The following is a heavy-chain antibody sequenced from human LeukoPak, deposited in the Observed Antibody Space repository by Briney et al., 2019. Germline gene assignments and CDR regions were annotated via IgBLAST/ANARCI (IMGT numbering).Heavy chain of an antibody. D-gene: IGHD2-2*02. CDR2: IIPIFGTA. V-gene: IGHV1-69*13. CDR1: GGTFSSYA. J-gene: IGHJ6*02. CDR3: AREDCSSTSCYIYYGMDV. Sequence: SVKVSCKASGGTFSSYAISWVRQAPGQGLEWMGGIIPIFGTANYAQKFQGRVTITADESTSTAYMELSSLRSEDTAAYYCAREDCSSTSCYIYYGMDVWGQGTTVTVSS.